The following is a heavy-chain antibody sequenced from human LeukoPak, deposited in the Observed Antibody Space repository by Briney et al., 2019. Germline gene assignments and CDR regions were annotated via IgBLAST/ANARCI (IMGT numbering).Heavy chain of an antibody. CDR2: LSGSGGST. D-gene: IGHD3-3*01. CDR1: GFTFTSDA. J-gene: IGHJ4*02. Sequence: GGSLRLSCAASGFTFTSDAMSWVRQAPGKGLEWVSALSGSGGSTYYADSVKGRFTISRDNSKNTLYLQMSSLRAEDTAVYYCAKGPSDFWSGYYAAYYFDYWGQGTLVTVSS. V-gene: IGHV3-23*01. CDR3: AKGPSDFWSGYYAAYYFDY.